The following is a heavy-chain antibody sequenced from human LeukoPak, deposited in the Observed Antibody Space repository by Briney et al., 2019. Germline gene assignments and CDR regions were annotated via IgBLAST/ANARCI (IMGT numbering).Heavy chain of an antibody. Sequence: GRSLRLSCAASGFTFDDYAMHWVPQAPGKGLEWVSGISCNSGSIVYADSVKGWFTISRDNAKNSLYLQMNRLRDEDTALYYCARGGGPAYYYGSGSENWFDPWGQGTLVTVSS. D-gene: IGHD3-10*01. CDR2: ISCNSGSI. CDR3: ARGGGPAYYYGSGSENWFDP. V-gene: IGHV3-9*01. CDR1: GFTFDDYA. J-gene: IGHJ5*02.